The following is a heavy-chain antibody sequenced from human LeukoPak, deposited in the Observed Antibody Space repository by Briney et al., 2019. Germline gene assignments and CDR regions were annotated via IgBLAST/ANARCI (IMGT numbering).Heavy chain of an antibody. CDR3: ARVADYSNWFDP. J-gene: IGHJ5*02. CDR2: MNPNSGNT. Sequence: AASVKVSCKASGYTFTSYDINWVRQATGQGLEWMGRMNPNSGNTGYAQKFQGRVTMTRNTSISTAYMELSSLRSEDTAVYYCARVADYSNWFDPWGQGTLVTVSS. D-gene: IGHD2-21*01. V-gene: IGHV1-8*01. CDR1: GYTFTSYD.